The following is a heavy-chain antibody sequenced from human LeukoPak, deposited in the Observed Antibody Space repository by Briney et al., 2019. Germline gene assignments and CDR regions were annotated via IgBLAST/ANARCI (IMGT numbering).Heavy chain of an antibody. CDR3: ARERVPTVYYYDSSGYYFFDY. D-gene: IGHD3-22*01. CDR2: IYYSGST. CDR1: GFTFSSYA. Sequence: GSLRLSCAASGFTFSSYAMSWVRQAPGKGLEWIGNIYYSGSTYYNPSLKSRVSISIDTSKNQFSLKLTSVTAADTAVYYCARERVPTVYYYDSSGYYFFDYWGQGTLVTVSS. V-gene: IGHV4-39*07. J-gene: IGHJ4*02.